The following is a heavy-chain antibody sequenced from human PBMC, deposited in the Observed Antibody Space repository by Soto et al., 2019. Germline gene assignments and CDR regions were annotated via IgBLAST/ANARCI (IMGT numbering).Heavy chain of an antibody. V-gene: IGHV1-69*08. D-gene: IGHD3-22*01. Sequence: QVQLVQSGAEVKKPGSSVKVSCKASGGTFSTYTITWVRQAPGQGLEWMGRIIPIIGIINYAQKFQGRVTITADKFTGTAYMGLTRLRSDDTAVYYCAGDPDSHYNDSRAYSYPWGQGTLVTVSS. CDR3: AGDPDSHYNDSRAYSYP. CDR1: GGTFSTYT. CDR2: IIPIIGII. J-gene: IGHJ5*02.